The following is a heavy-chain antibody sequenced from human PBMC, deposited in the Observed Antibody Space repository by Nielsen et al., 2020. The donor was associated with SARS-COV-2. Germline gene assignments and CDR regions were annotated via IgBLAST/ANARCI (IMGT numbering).Heavy chain of an antibody. CDR1: GHTLTELS. V-gene: IGHV1-24*01. CDR2: FDPEDGEA. CDR3: AREEGYSYYAQGRVYYMDV. J-gene: IGHJ6*03. Sequence: ASVKVSCKVSGHTLTELSMHWVRQAPGKGLEWMGGFDPEDGEAIYAQKFQGRVTMTEYTSTDTVYMELSSLRSEDTAVYYCAREEGYSYYAQGRVYYMDVWGKGTTVTVSS. D-gene: IGHD5-12*01.